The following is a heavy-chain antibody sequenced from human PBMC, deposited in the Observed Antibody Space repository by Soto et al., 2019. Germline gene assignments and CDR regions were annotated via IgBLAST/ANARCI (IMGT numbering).Heavy chain of an antibody. J-gene: IGHJ5*02. CDR2: ISHDGRVT. CDR1: GFTFSTSG. V-gene: IGHV3-30*18. D-gene: IGHD6-13*01. CDR3: AKDWGSSGWYNGFDP. Sequence: QVQMVESGGGVVQPGTSLRLSCATSGFTFSTSGMHWVRQAPGKGLEWVAMISHDGRVTYYTDSVQGRFTISRDTPKNTLYLQMNSIREEDTAIYYCAKDWGSSGWYNGFDPWGQGTRVTVS.